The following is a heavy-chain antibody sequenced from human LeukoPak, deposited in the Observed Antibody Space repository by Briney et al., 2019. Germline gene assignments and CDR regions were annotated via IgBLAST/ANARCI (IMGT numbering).Heavy chain of an antibody. J-gene: IGHJ4*02. Sequence: ASVTVSCKASGYTFTDYYMHWVRQAPGRGLEWMGWINPNSGATNYAQRFQGRVTMTRDTSINTAYMYLSRLRSDDTAVYFCARQRGGYYFEDWGQGTLVTVSS. CDR1: GYTFTDYY. V-gene: IGHV1-2*02. CDR3: ARQRGGYYFED. CDR2: INPNSGAT. D-gene: IGHD3-10*01.